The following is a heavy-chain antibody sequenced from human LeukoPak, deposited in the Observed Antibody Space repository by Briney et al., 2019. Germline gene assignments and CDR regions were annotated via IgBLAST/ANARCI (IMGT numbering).Heavy chain of an antibody. J-gene: IGHJ4*02. CDR2: IYYSGST. CDR3: AVGHYYHSSGYLFDS. Sequence: SETLSLTFTVSGGSISTGDYYWSWIRQPPGKGLEYIGYIYYSGSTYYNPSLKSRITISVDTSKNQFSLKLSSVPAADTAVYYCAVGHYYHSSGYLFDSWGQGTLVTVSS. D-gene: IGHD3-22*01. V-gene: IGHV4-30-4*01. CDR1: GGSISTGDYY.